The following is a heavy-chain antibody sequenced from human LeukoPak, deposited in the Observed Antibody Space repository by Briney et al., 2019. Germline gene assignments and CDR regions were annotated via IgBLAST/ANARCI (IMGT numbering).Heavy chain of an antibody. CDR1: GFTFSSYG. Sequence: GGSLRLSCAASGFTFSSYGMNWVRQAPGKRLEWVSYISSRSDSVYYADSVKGRFTISRDNAENSLYLQMNSLRAEDTAVYYCAKGRYYDSSGLFDYWGQGTLVTVSS. J-gene: IGHJ4*02. V-gene: IGHV3-48*01. D-gene: IGHD3-22*01. CDR3: AKGRYYDSSGLFDY. CDR2: ISSRSDSV.